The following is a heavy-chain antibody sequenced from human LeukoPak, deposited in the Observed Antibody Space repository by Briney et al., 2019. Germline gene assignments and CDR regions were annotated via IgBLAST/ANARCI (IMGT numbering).Heavy chain of an antibody. V-gene: IGHV3-23*01. CDR2: ISGSGGST. CDR3: AKGGRDFDWLLLFDH. Sequence: GGSLRLSCAASGFTFSSYAMSWVRQAPGKGLEWVSAISGSGGSTYYADSMKGRFTISRDNSKNTLYLQMNSLRAEDTAVYYCAKGGRDFDWLLLFDHWGQGTLVTVSS. D-gene: IGHD3-9*01. CDR1: GFTFSSYA. J-gene: IGHJ4*02.